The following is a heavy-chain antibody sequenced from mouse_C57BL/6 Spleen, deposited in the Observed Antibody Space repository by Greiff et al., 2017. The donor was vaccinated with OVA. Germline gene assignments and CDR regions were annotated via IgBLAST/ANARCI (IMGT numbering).Heavy chain of an antibody. CDR2: IYPRSGNT. V-gene: IGHV1-81*01. J-gene: IGHJ2*01. Sequence: QVQLQQSGAELARPGASVKLSCKASGYTFTSYGISWVKQRTGQGLEWIGEIYPRSGNTYYNEKFKGKATLTADKSSSTAYMELRSQTSEDSAVYFCARGVTGYGSSPGNFDYWGQGTTLTVSS. CDR3: ARGVTGYGSSPGNFDY. CDR1: GYTFTSYG. D-gene: IGHD1-1*01.